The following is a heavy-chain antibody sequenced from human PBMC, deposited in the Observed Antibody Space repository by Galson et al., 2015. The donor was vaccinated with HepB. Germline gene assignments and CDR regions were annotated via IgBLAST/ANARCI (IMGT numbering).Heavy chain of an antibody. Sequence: SLRLSCAASGFTFDNYAMHRLRQAPGERLEWVAVVAYPGGHDHYPGSVGVRFTMSRDNWKNTVYLQMNNLTTADTAVYYCAREFGIVPAALGLKNWFDPWGQGTRVTVSS. D-gene: IGHD2-2*01. CDR3: AREFGIVPAALGLKNWFDP. J-gene: IGHJ5*02. V-gene: IGHV3-30-3*01. CDR1: GFTFDNYA. CDR2: VAYPGGHD.